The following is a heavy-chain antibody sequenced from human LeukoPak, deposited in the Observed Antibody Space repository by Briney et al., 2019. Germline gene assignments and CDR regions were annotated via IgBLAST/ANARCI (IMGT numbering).Heavy chain of an antibody. Sequence: GGSLRLSCAASGFTFSSYWMTWVRQAPGKGLEWVANINEDGSEMYHVDSVKGRFTISRDNTKNSLFLQMNSLRAEDTAIYYCARGVYALDIWGQGTMVTVSS. V-gene: IGHV3-7*03. CDR2: INEDGSEM. CDR1: GFTFSSYW. J-gene: IGHJ3*02. CDR3: ARGVYALDI.